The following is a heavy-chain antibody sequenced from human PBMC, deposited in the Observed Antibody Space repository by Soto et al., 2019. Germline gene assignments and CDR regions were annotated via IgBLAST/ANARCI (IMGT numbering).Heavy chain of an antibody. Sequence: QVQLQESGPGLVEPSQTLSLTCTVSGGSISGGGYYWSWIRQHPGKGLEWIGYIYYSGTTYYNPSLKSRLTISVDTSKTQFSLKLSSVTAADTAVYYCARAWTATAGWANGFDLWGQGTLVTVSS. V-gene: IGHV4-31*03. CDR2: IYYSGTT. CDR1: GGSISGGGYY. CDR3: ARAWTATAGWANGFDL. J-gene: IGHJ5*02. D-gene: IGHD6-13*01.